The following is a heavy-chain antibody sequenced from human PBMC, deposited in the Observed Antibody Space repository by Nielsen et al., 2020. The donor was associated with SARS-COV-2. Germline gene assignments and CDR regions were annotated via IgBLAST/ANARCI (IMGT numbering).Heavy chain of an antibody. Sequence: GGSLRLSCAASGFTFSSYWMSWVRQAPGKGLEWVANIKQDGSEKYYVDSVKGRFTISGDNAKNSLYLQMNSLRAEDTAVYYCARDSTYQLLFYYYYGMDVWGQGTTVTVSS. CDR2: IKQDGSEK. J-gene: IGHJ6*02. CDR3: ARDSTYQLLFYYYYGMDV. V-gene: IGHV3-7*01. CDR1: GFTFSSYW. D-gene: IGHD2-2*01.